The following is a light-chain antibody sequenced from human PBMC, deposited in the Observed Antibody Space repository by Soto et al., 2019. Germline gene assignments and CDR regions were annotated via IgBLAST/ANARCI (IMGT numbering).Light chain of an antibody. V-gene: IGKV3-15*01. J-gene: IGKJ2*01. Sequence: ELVLTQSPGTLSLSPGESATLSCRGSQSVSNYLSWYQQKPGQTPRLLIYGAYTRATGVPPPFSGSRSGTEFTLTISSLQSEDFAVYYCQQYYNWPPYTCGQGTKVDIK. CDR3: QQYYNWPPYT. CDR2: GAY. CDR1: QSVSNY.